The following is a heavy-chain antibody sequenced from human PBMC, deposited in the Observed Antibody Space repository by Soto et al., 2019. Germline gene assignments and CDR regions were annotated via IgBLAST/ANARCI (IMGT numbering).Heavy chain of an antibody. Sequence: SETLSLTCAVSGGSISSGGYSWSWIRQPPGKGLEWIGYIYHSGNIYYNPSLKSRVTISVDRSKNQFSPKLSSVTAADTAVYYCARIPSPWGQGTPVTVSS. CDR2: IYHSGNI. J-gene: IGHJ5*02. D-gene: IGHD2-21*01. V-gene: IGHV4-30-2*01. CDR3: ARIPSP. CDR1: GGSISSGGYS.